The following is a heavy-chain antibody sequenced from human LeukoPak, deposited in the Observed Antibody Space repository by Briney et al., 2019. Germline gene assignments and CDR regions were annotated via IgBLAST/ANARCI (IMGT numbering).Heavy chain of an antibody. Sequence: SETLSLTCTVSAGSITSSSYYWGWIRQPPGKGLEWIGTIYYSGRTYYNPSLKSRVTISVDTSKSQFSLNLSSVTAADTAVYDCARRAAPAGYFDYWGQGTLVTVSS. D-gene: IGHD6-13*01. CDR1: AGSITSSSYY. CDR3: ARRAAPAGYFDY. J-gene: IGHJ4*02. CDR2: IYYSGRT. V-gene: IGHV4-39*01.